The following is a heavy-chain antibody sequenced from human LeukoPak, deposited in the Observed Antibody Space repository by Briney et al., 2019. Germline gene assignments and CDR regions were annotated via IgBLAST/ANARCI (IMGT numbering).Heavy chain of an antibody. J-gene: IGHJ4*02. D-gene: IGHD5-12*01. CDR2: ITSDGSDT. CDR1: GFSFSDYW. Sequence: GGSLRLSCAASGFSFSDYWMQWVRQAPGKGLVWISRITSDGSDTNYADSVKGRFTISRDNAKNTLYLQMNSLRAEDTAVYYCARALKYNSGYDWGGVYWGQGTLVTVSS. CDR3: ARALKYNSGYDWGGVY. V-gene: IGHV3-74*01.